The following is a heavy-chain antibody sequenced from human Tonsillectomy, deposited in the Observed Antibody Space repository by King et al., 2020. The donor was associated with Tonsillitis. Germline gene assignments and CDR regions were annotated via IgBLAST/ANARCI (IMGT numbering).Heavy chain of an antibody. CDR2: IDWEDDK. CDR1: GFSLSTSAMC. D-gene: IGHD6-19*01. V-gene: IGHV2-70*04. J-gene: IGHJ6*02. Sequence: VTLKESGPALVKPTQTLTLTCTFSGFSLSTSAMCVNWIRQPPGKALERLARIDWEDDKFYSTALKTRLTISKDTSKNQVVLTMTKMDPVDTATYYCARMPVEDYYSYALDVWGQGTTVTVSS. CDR3: ARMPVEDYYSYALDV.